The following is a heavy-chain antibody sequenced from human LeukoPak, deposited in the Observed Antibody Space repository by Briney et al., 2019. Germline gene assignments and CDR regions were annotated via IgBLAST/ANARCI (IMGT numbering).Heavy chain of an antibody. V-gene: IGHV4-34*01. J-gene: IGHJ5*02. CDR3: TRGKNWFDP. CDR1: GGSFSGYY. Sequence: PSETLSLTCAVYGGSFSGYYWSWIRQPPGKGLEWIGEINHSGSTNYNPSLKSRVTISVDTSKNQFSLKLSSVTAADTAVYYCTRGKNWFDPWGQGTLVTVSS. CDR2: INHSGST.